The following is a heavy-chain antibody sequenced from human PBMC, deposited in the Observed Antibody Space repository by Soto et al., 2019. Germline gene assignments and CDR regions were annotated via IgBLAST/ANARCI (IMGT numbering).Heavy chain of an antibody. V-gene: IGHV4-4*02. CDR2: IYHSGST. J-gene: IGHJ5*02. CDR1: GGSISSSNW. Sequence: QVQLQESGPGLVKPSGTLSLTCAVSGGSISSSNWWSWVRQPPGKGLEWIGEIYHSGSTNYNPSPKSRVTISVDKSKNQFSLKLSSVTAADTAVYYCAREVATVWGSDYGGNSSWGQGTLVTVSS. D-gene: IGHD4-17*01. CDR3: AREVATVWGSDYGGNSS.